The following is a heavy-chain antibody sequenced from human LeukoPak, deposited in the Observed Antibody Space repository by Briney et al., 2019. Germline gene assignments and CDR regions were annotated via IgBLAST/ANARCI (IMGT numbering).Heavy chain of an antibody. CDR1: GFTFDDYA. D-gene: IGHD2-21*02. CDR3: VKSGGYATAIRYFDL. J-gene: IGHJ2*01. Sequence: GGSLRLSCAASGFTFDDYAMHWVRQAPGKGLEWVSGISWNSGSIGYADSVKGRFTISRDNAKNSLYLQMDSLRTEDTALYYCVKSGGYATAIRYFDLWGRGTLVTVSS. CDR2: ISWNSGSI. V-gene: IGHV3-9*01.